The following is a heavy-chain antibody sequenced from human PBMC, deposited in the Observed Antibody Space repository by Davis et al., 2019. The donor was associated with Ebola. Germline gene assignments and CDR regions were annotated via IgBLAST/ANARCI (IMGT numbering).Heavy chain of an antibody. CDR2: INTNTGNP. J-gene: IGHJ6*02. V-gene: IGHV7-4-1*02. Sequence: AASVKVSCKASGYTFNKYAMNWVRQAPGQGLEWMGWINTNTGNPTYAKGFTGRFVFSLDNSVRTAYLQISSLKAEDTAVYYCARSCSGGSCYGYAMDVWGQGTTATVSS. CDR1: GYTFNKYA. D-gene: IGHD2-15*01. CDR3: ARSCSGGSCYGYAMDV.